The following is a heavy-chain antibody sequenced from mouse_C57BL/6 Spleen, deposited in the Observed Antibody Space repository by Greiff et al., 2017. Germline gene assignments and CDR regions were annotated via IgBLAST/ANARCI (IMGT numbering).Heavy chain of an antibody. CDR2: IRSKSNNYAT. V-gene: IGHV10-1*01. Sequence: EVMLVESGGGLVQPKGSLKLSCAASGFSFNTYAMNWVRQAPGTGLEWVARIRSKSNNYATYYADSVKDRFTISRDDSESMLYLQMNNLKTEDTAMYYCVRHQYDGLLDYWGQGTTRTVSS. J-gene: IGHJ2*01. D-gene: IGHD2-3*01. CDR1: GFSFNTYA. CDR3: VRHQYDGLLDY.